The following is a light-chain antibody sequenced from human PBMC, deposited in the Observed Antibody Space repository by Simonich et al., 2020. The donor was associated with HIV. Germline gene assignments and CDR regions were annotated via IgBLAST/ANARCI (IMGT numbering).Light chain of an antibody. Sequence: DNVMTQSPDSLAVSLGERATINCKSSQTVLYSSNNKNYLAWYQQKPGQPPNLLIYWAATRESGVPDRFNGSGSETDFTLTISSLQAEDVAVYYCQQYYITPHTFGQGTKVEIK. J-gene: IGKJ1*01. CDR2: WAA. V-gene: IGKV4-1*01. CDR1: QTVLYSSNNKNY. CDR3: QQYYITPHT.